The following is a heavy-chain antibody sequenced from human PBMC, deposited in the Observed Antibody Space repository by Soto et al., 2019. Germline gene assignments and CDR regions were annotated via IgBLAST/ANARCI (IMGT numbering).Heavy chain of an antibody. V-gene: IGHV3-30*04. CDR2: ISYDGRDK. CDR1: GFTFSSYA. Sequence: QVQLVESGGGVVQPGRSLRLSCAASGFTFSSYAMHWVRQAPGTGLEWVAVISYDGRDKYYPDSVKGRFTISRDNSKNTLYLQMNSLRAEDTAVYYCARSAGGSYPQYDYWGQGNLVTVSS. D-gene: IGHD1-26*01. CDR3: ARSAGGSYPQYDY. J-gene: IGHJ4*02.